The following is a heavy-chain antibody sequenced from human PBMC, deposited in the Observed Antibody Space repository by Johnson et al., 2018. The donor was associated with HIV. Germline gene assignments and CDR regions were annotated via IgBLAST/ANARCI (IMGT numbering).Heavy chain of an antibody. J-gene: IGHJ3*02. CDR3: ARDGTSRGGAFDI. Sequence: VQLVESGGGLIQPGGSLRLSCAASGFTVSSNYMSWVRQAPGKGLEWVSVIYSGGSTYYADSVKGRFTISRDNSKNTVYLQMNSLRAEDTAVYYCARDGTSRGGAFDIWGQGTMVTVSS. D-gene: IGHD6-13*01. CDR1: GFTVSSNY. V-gene: IGHV3-53*01. CDR2: IYSGGST.